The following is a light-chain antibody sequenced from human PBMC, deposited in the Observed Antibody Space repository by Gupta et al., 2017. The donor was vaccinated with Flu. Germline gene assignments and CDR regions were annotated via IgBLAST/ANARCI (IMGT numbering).Light chain of an antibody. CDR2: RNN. CDR3: AAWDDSLSGRGV. Sequence: QSVLTQPPSASGTPGQRVTISCSGSSSNIGSNYVYWYQQLPGTAPKLLIYRNNQRPSGVPDRCSGSKSGASASLAISGLRSEDEAAYYCAAWDDSLSGRGVFGGGTKLTVL. V-gene: IGLV1-47*01. CDR1: SSNIGSNY. J-gene: IGLJ3*02.